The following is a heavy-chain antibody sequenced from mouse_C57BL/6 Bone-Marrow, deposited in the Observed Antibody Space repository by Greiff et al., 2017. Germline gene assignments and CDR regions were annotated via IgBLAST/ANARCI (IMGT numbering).Heavy chain of an antibody. CDR1: GYTFTSYW. J-gene: IGHJ2*01. Sequence: VQLQQPGAELVRPGSSVKLSCKASGYTFTSYWMHWVKQRPIQGLEWIGNIDPSDSDTHYNQKFKDKATLTVDKSSSTAYMQLSSLTSEDSAVYYCARYSFCYWGQGITLTVSS. V-gene: IGHV1-52*01. CDR3: ARYSFCY. CDR2: IDPSDSDT.